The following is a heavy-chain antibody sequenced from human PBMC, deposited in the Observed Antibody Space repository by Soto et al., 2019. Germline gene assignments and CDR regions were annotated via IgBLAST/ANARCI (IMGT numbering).Heavy chain of an antibody. V-gene: IGHV3-23*01. CDR3: ASAKAVVIAPLGI. Sequence: GGSLRLSCAASGFTFNNSAMTLVRQAPGQGLEWVASISDNGGSRGGTYYAYSVKGRFTMSRYNSKNTLYLQVDSVTGADTAVYYCASAKAVVIAPLGIWGQGALVTVSS. D-gene: IGHD2-21*01. CDR1: GFTFNNSA. CDR2: ISDNGGSRGGT. J-gene: IGHJ3*02.